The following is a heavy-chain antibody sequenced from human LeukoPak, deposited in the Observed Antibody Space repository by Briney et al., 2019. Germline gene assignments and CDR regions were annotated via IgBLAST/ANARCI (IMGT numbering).Heavy chain of an antibody. Sequence: ASVKVSCKASGYTFTSYAMNWVRQAPGQGLEWMGWINTNTGNPTYAQGFTGRFVFSLDTSVSTAYLQISSLKAEDTAVYYCARDWTYDFWPSYYYYGMDVWGRGTMVTVS. J-gene: IGHJ6*02. CDR1: GYTFTSYA. D-gene: IGHD3-3*01. CDR2: INTNTGNP. CDR3: ARDWTYDFWPSYYYYGMDV. V-gene: IGHV7-4-1*02.